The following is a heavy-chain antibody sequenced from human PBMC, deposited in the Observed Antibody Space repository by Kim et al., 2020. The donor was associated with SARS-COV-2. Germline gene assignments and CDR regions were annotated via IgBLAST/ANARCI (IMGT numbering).Heavy chain of an antibody. CDR2: NP. CDR3: ARRLRPHMDV. Sequence: NPAYAKTIQGRATRTGNTAMSTAYMELSSLRSEDTAVYYCARRLRPHMDVWGQGTTVTVSS. D-gene: IGHD4-17*01. V-gene: IGHV1-8*01. J-gene: IGHJ6*02.